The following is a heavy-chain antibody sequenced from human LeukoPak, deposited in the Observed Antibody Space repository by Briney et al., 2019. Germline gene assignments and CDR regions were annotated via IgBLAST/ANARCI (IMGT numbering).Heavy chain of an antibody. CDR2: ISGDGGST. V-gene: IGHV3-43*02. CDR3: ALKLTYYYDSSGYYYESYFQH. J-gene: IGHJ1*01. Sequence: GGSLRLSCAASRFTFDDYAMHWVRQAPGKGLEWVSLISGDGGSTYYADSVKGRFTISRDNSKNSLYLQMNSLRTEDTALYYCALKLTYYYDSSGYYYESYFQHWGQGTLVTVSS. D-gene: IGHD3-22*01. CDR1: RFTFDDYA.